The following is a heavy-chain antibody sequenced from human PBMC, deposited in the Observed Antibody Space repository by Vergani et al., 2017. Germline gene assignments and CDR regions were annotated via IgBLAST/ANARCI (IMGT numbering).Heavy chain of an antibody. J-gene: IGHJ6*02. CDR3: ARDQCGGDCYPYYNYGVDV. CDR2: ISNDGSKK. V-gene: IGHV3-30*03. D-gene: IGHD2-21*02. CDR1: GFSFSSHA. Sequence: QVQLAESGGGRVQPGRSLRLSCAASGFSFSSHAIHWVRQAPGKGLEWVAVISNDGSKKYYADSVKGRFTISRDNAKKSLYLQMNSLRAEDTAVYYCARDQCGGDCYPYYNYGVDVWGQGTTVTVSS.